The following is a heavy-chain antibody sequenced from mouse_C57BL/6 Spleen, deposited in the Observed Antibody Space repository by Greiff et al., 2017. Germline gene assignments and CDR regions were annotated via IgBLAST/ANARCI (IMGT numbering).Heavy chain of an antibody. Sequence: VKLQESGPELVKPGASVKISCKASGYAFSSSWMNWVKQRPGKGLEWIGRIYPGDGDTNYNGKFKGKATLTADKSSSTAYMQLSSLTSEDSAVYFCARDYGPHCWGQGTTLTVSS. J-gene: IGHJ2*01. CDR1: GYAFSSSW. CDR2: IYPGDGDT. V-gene: IGHV1-82*01. D-gene: IGHD1-1*02. CDR3: ARDYGPHC.